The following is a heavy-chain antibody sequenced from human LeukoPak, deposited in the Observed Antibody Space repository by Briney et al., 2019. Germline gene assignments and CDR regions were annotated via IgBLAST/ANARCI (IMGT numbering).Heavy chain of an antibody. CDR3: ARHPTMVRGVILYYFDY. CDR2: INRSGST. J-gene: IGHJ4*02. V-gene: IGHV4-34*01. D-gene: IGHD3-10*01. Sequence: SETLSLTCAVYGGSFSGYYWIWIRQPPGKGLEWIGEINRSGSTTYNPSLKSRVTISLDTSKNQFSLKLSSVTAADTAVYYCARHPTMVRGVILYYFDYWGQGTLVTVSS. CDR1: GGSFSGYY.